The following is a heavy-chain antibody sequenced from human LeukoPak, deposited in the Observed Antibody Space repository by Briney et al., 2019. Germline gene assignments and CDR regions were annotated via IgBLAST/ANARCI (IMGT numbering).Heavy chain of an antibody. CDR3: ARGVSPLNYHFDY. V-gene: IGHV3-74*01. J-gene: IGHJ4*02. Sequence: GGSLRLSCAASGFTFSTYWMHWVRQAPGKGLVWVSRINSDGSDTSYADSVKGRFTISRDNAKNTLYLQMNSLRAEDTAVYYCARGVSPLNYHFDYWGQGTLVTVSS. CDR2: INSDGSDT. CDR1: GFTFSTYW. D-gene: IGHD1-7*01.